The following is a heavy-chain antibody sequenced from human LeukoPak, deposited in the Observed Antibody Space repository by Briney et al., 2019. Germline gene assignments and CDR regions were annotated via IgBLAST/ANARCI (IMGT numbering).Heavy chain of an antibody. CDR1: GFIFSDYG. CDR2: IWYDGSKE. Sequence: GGSLRFSCATSGFIFSDYGMHWVRQAPGKGLEWVAVIWYDGSKEYYADSVKDRFTISRDSSKNTLYLQMNSLRADDTAVYYCARVARWGYYFDYWGQGTLVTVSS. J-gene: IGHJ4*02. V-gene: IGHV3-33*01. D-gene: IGHD1-26*01. CDR3: ARVARWGYYFDY.